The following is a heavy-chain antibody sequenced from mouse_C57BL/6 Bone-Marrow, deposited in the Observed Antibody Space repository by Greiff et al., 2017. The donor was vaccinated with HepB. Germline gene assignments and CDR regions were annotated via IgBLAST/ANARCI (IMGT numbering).Heavy chain of an antibody. CDR2: IYPRSGNN. Sequence: VKVVESGAELARPGASVKLSCKASGYTFTSYGISWVKQRTGQGLEWIGEIYPRSGNNYYNEKFKGKATLTADKSSSTAYMELRSLTSEDAAVYFCARYDYDEDYWGQGTTLTVSS. CDR1: GYTFTSYG. V-gene: IGHV1-81*01. D-gene: IGHD2-4*01. J-gene: IGHJ2*01. CDR3: ARYDYDEDY.